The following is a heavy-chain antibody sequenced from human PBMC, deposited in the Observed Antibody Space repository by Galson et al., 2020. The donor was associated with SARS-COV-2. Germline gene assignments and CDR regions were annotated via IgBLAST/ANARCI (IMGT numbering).Heavy chain of an antibody. CDR2: ISSSSSYI. CDR1: GFTFSSYS. Sequence: GGSLRLSCAASGFTFSSYSMNWVRQAPGKGLEWVSSISSSSSYIYYADSVKGRFTISRDNAKNSLYLQMNSLRAEDTAVYYCARDTYYYDSSGYSDYWGQGTLVTVSS. V-gene: IGHV3-21*01. D-gene: IGHD3-22*01. CDR3: ARDTYYYDSSGYSDY. J-gene: IGHJ4*02.